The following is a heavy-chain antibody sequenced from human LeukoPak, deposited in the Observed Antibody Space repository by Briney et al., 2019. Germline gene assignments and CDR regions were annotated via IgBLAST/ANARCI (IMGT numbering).Heavy chain of an antibody. CDR1: GFTFSSYA. D-gene: IGHD6-19*01. J-gene: IGHJ4*02. CDR2: ISYDGSNK. V-gene: IGHV3-30-3*01. Sequence: PGGSLRLSCAASGFTFSSYAMHWVRQAPGKGLEWVAVISYDGSNKYYADSVKGRFTISRDNSKNTLYLQMNSLRAEDTAVYYCAILALSGPIDYWGQGTQVTVYS. CDR3: AILALSGPIDY.